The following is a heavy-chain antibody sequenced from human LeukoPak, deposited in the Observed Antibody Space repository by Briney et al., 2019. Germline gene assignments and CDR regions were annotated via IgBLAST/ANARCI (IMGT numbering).Heavy chain of an antibody. V-gene: IGHV4-34*01. Sequence: SETLSLTCAVYGGSFSGYYWSWIRQPPGKGLEWIGEINHSGSTNYNPSLKSRVTISVDTSKNQFSLKLSSVTAADRAVYYCARAVCGTSCYSDYWGQGTLVTVSS. D-gene: IGHD2-2*01. J-gene: IGHJ4*02. CDR1: GGSFSGYY. CDR3: ARAVCGTSCYSDY. CDR2: INHSGST.